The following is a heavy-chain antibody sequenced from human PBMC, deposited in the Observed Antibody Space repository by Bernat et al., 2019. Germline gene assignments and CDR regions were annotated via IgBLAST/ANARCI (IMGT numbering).Heavy chain of an antibody. D-gene: IGHD3-3*01. Sequence: QVQLVQSGAEVKKPGASVKVSCKASGYTFTSYYMHWVRQAPGQGLEWMGIINPSGGSTSYAQKFQGRVTMTRDTSTSTVYMELSSLRSEYTAVYYCARDAQSITIFGVVGHNYYYMDVWGKGTTVTVSS. CDR1: GYTFTSYY. V-gene: IGHV1-46*01. CDR2: INPSGGST. J-gene: IGHJ6*03. CDR3: ARDAQSITIFGVVGHNYYYMDV.